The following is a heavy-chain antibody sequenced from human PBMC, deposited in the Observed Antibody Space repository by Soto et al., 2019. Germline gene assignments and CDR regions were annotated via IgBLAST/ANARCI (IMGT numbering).Heavy chain of an antibody. Sequence: EVQLAESGGGLVQPGGSLRLSCAASGFTFTRYAMSWVRQAPGKGLEWVSAISGGGGVTYYADSVKGRFTISRDNSKNTLYLQMNSLRAEDTAVYYCARERARPYYYGMDVWGQGTTVTVSS. CDR2: ISGGGGVT. V-gene: IGHV3-23*04. CDR1: GFTFTRYA. CDR3: ARERARPYYYGMDV. J-gene: IGHJ6*02.